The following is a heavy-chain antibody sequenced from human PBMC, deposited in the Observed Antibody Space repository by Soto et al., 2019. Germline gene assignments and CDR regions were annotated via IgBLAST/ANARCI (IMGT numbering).Heavy chain of an antibody. CDR3: AKFFAETGSNGGWPWSFHY. J-gene: IGHJ4*02. CDR1: GFTFSNYA. CDR2: ISGSGGTT. Sequence: EVQLLESGGGLVQPGRSLRLSCAASGFTFSNYAMSWVRQAPGQGLDWVSAISGSGGTTYYADSVKGRFTISRDNSKNTLFLQMNSVRAEDAAVYYSAKFFAETGSNGGWPWSFHYWGQGTLVPVSS. D-gene: IGHD2-8*02. V-gene: IGHV3-23*01.